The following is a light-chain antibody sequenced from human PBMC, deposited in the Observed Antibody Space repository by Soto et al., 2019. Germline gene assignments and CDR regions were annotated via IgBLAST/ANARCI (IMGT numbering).Light chain of an antibody. J-gene: IGKJ1*01. CDR3: HQRQSWPRT. CDR2: QTS. CDR1: QYINTS. V-gene: IGKV3-11*01. Sequence: DIVLTQSPATLSSFPGDRVTLSCRASQYINTSLAWYQHRPGQAPRLLIYQTSIRAAGIPARFSASGTGTEVTLTISGVQPEDFAVYYCHQRQSWPRTFGQGTKVDI.